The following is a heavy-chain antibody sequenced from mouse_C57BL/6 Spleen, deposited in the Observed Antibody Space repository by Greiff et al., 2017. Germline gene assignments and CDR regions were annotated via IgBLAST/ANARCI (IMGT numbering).Heavy chain of an antibody. D-gene: IGHD1-1*01. CDR1: GYTFTSYW. CDR2: IDPSDSET. V-gene: IGHV1-52*01. J-gene: IGHJ1*03. CDR3: ARQNYGSSFYWYFDV. Sequence: VQLQQPGAELVRPGSSVKLSCKASGYTFTSYWMHWVKQRPIPGLEWIGNIDPSDSETHYNQKFKDKATLTVDKSSSTAYMQLSSLTSEDSAVYYCARQNYGSSFYWYFDVWGTGTTVTVSS.